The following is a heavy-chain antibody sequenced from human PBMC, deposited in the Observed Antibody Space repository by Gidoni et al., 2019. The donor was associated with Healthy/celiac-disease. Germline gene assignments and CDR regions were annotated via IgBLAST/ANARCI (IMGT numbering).Heavy chain of an antibody. V-gene: IGHV3-53*01. CDR1: GFTVSSNY. Sequence: EVQLVESGGGLIQPGGSLRLSCAASGFTVSSNYMSWVRQAPGKGLEWVSVIYSGGSTYYADSVKGRFTISRDNSKNTLYLQMNSLRAEDTAVYYCARDTPGYYGSGSFDYWGQGTLVTVSS. CDR2: IYSGGST. J-gene: IGHJ4*02. CDR3: ARDTPGYYGSGSFDY. D-gene: IGHD3-10*01.